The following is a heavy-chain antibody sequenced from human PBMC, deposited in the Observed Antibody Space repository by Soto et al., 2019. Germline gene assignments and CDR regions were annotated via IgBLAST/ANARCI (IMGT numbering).Heavy chain of an antibody. CDR1: GGTFSSYA. CDR2: IIPIFGTA. J-gene: IGHJ6*02. V-gene: IGHV1-69*12. D-gene: IGHD6-13*01. CDR3: ASQQRGPSYYYGMDV. Sequence: QVQLVQSGAEVKKPGSSVKVSCKASGGTFSSYAISWVRPAPGPGLEWMGGIIPIFGTANYAQKFQGRVTITADESTSTAYMELSSRRSEDTAGYDWASQQRGPSYYYGMDVWGQGTTVTVSS.